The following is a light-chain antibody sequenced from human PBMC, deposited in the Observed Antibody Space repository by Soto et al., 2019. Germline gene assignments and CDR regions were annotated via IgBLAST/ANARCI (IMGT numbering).Light chain of an antibody. Sequence: DIEMTQSTLSLTVTPGETASISCRSSQSLLHSNGYNYLDWYLQKPGQSPQLLIYLGSNRASGVPDRFSGSGSGTDLTLKISRVEAEDVGVYYCMQALQTPPTFGQGTKLEIK. CDR2: LGS. J-gene: IGKJ2*01. CDR1: QSLLHSNGYNY. V-gene: IGKV2-28*01. CDR3: MQALQTPPT.